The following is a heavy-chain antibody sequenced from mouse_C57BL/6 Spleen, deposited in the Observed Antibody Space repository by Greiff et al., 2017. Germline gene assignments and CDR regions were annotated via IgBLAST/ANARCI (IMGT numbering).Heavy chain of an antibody. CDR3: AREELYGSSHYYAMDY. J-gene: IGHJ4*01. V-gene: IGHV1-54*01. CDR2: INPGSGGT. CDR1: GYAFTNYL. D-gene: IGHD1-1*01. Sequence: VQLQESGAELVRPGTSVKVSCKASGYAFTNYLIEWVKQRPGQGLEWIGVINPGSGGTNYNEKFKGKATLTADKSSSTAYMQLSSLTSEDSAVYFCAREELYGSSHYYAMDYWGQGTSVTVSS.